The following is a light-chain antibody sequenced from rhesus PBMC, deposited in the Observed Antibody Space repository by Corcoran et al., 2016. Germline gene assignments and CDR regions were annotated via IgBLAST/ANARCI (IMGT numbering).Light chain of an antibody. CDR2: KAS. Sequence: DIQMTQSPSSLSASVGDTVTITCRASQGISSWLDWYQQKPGKAPKLLIYKASSFQSGVPTRFSGSGSGTDFTRTISSLQPEDFATYYCLQYSSGPYSFGQGTKVEIK. J-gene: IGKJ2*01. V-gene: IGKV1-22*01. CDR1: QGISSW. CDR3: LQYSSGPYS.